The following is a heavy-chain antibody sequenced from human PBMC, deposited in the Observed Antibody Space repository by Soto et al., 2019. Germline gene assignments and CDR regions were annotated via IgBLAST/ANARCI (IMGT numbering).Heavy chain of an antibody. CDR2: INPNSGGT. J-gene: IGHJ4*02. D-gene: IGHD1-26*01. Sequence: ASVKVSCKASGYTFTGYYMHWARQAPGQGLEWMGWINPNSGGTNYAQKFQGRVTMTRDTSISTAYMELSRLRSDDTAVYYCARDYGGATLDYFDYWGQGTLVTVSS. CDR1: GYTFTGYY. CDR3: ARDYGGATLDYFDY. V-gene: IGHV1-2*02.